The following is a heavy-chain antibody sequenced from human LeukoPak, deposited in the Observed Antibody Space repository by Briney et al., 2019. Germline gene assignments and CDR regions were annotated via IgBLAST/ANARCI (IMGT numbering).Heavy chain of an antibody. D-gene: IGHD1-26*01. CDR1: GYTFTGYY. J-gene: IGHJ4*02. Sequence: ASVKVSCKASGYTFTGYYMHWVRQAPGQGLEWMGWINPNSGGTNYAQKFQGWVTMTRDTSISTAYMELSRLRSDDTAVYYCARDRVGGSYPFDYGGQGTLVTVSS. CDR3: ARDRVGGSYPFDY. V-gene: IGHV1-2*04. CDR2: INPNSGGT.